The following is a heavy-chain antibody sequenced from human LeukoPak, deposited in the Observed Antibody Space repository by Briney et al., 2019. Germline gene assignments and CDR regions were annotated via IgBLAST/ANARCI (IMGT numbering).Heavy chain of an antibody. V-gene: IGHV3-9*03. J-gene: IGHJ4*02. CDR3: AKGQGYSSGWYYFDY. CDR2: ISWNSGSI. Sequence: PGGSLRLSCAASGFTFDGYAMHWVRQAPGKGLEWVSGISWNSGSIGYADSVKGRFTISRDNAKNSLYLQMNSLRAEDMALYYCAKGQGYSSGWYYFDYRGQGTLVTVSS. D-gene: IGHD6-19*01. CDR1: GFTFDGYA.